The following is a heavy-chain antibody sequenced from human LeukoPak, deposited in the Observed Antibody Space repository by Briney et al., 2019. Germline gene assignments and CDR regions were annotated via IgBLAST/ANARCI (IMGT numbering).Heavy chain of an antibody. J-gene: IGHJ5*02. CDR2: IIPIFGTA. CDR3: AREGSESTPYYYDGSGYYYAWFDP. CDR1: GGTFSSYA. V-gene: IGHV1-69*05. D-gene: IGHD3-22*01. Sequence: ASVKVSCKASGGTFSSYAISWVRQAPGQGLEWMGRIIPIFGTANYAQKFQGRVTITTDESTSTAYMELSSLRSEDTAVYYCAREGSESTPYYYDGSGYYYAWFDPWGQGTLVTVSS.